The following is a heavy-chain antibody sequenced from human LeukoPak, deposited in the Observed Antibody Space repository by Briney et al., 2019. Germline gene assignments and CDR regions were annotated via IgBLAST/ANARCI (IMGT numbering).Heavy chain of an antibody. CDR3: VEDGNYGDFVGMDV. Sequence: GGSLRLSCAASGFTFSSYAMSWVRQAPGKGLEGVSSISDGGGRTFSADSVKGRFTISRDNSKNTLYLQMNSLRAEDTAVYYCVEDGNYGDFVGMDVWGQGTTVTVSS. CDR2: ISDGGGRT. CDR1: GFTFSSYA. J-gene: IGHJ6*02. V-gene: IGHV3-23*01. D-gene: IGHD4-17*01.